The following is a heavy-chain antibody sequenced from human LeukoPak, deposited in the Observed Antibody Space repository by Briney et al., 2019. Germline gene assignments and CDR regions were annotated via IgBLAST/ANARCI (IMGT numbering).Heavy chain of an antibody. D-gene: IGHD6-13*01. J-gene: IGHJ4*02. CDR3: ARQRLYSVAAAALDY. CDR2: IYPGDSDT. Sequence: KPGESLKISCKGSGYSFTSYWIGWVRQMPGKGLEWMGIIYPGDSDTRYSPSFQGQVTISADKSISTAYLQWSSLKASDTAMYYCARQRLYSVAAAALDYWGQGTLVTVSS. V-gene: IGHV5-51*01. CDR1: GYSFTSYW.